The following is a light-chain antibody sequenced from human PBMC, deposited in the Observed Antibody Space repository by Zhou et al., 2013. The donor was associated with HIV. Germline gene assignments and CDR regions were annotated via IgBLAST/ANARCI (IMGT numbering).Light chain of an antibody. CDR2: DAS. V-gene: IGKV3-11*01. J-gene: IGKJ1*01. CDR1: HTVTSNY. Sequence: EIVLTQSPGTLSLSPGERATLSCRASHTVTSNYLAWYQHKPGQGPKVLIYDASNRATGIPARFSGSGSGTDFTLTISSLEPEDFAVYYCQQRSNWPPWTFGQGTKVEIK. CDR3: QQRSNWPPWT.